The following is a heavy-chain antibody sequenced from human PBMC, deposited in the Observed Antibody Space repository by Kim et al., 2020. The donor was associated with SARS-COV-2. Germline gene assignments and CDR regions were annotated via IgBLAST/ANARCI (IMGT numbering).Heavy chain of an antibody. Sequence: GGSLRLSCAASGFTFSSYWMSWVRQAPGKGLEWVANIKQDGSEKYYVDSVKGRFTISRDNAKNSLYLQMNSLRAEDTAVYYCAREFRYYDFLEWLPTQTFYGMDVWGQGTTVTVSS. CDR2: IKQDGSEK. D-gene: IGHD3-3*01. CDR3: AREFRYYDFLEWLPTQTFYGMDV. J-gene: IGHJ6*02. CDR1: GFTFSSYW. V-gene: IGHV3-7*01.